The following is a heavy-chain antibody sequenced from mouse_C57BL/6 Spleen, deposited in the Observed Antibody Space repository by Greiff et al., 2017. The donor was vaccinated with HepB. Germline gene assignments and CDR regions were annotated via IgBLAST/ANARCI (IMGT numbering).Heavy chain of an antibody. J-gene: IGHJ4*01. V-gene: IGHV3-6*01. D-gene: IGHD1-1*01. CDR3: ARELRITLCYVDY. Sequence: EVKLQESGPGLVKPSQSLSLTCSVTGYSITSGYYWNWIRQFPGNKLEWMGYISYDGSNNYNPSLKNRISITRDTSKNQFFLKLNSVTTEDTSTYYCARELRITLCYVDYWGQGTSVTVSA. CDR2: ISYDGSN. CDR1: GYSITSGYY.